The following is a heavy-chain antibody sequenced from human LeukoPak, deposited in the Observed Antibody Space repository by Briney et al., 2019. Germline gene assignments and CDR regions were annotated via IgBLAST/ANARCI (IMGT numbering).Heavy chain of an antibody. CDR2: VHHTGRA. J-gene: IGHJ4*02. CDR3: AREAHDSSGYYYKVGYFDY. Sequence: SETLSLTCTVSGDSISGSNYHWGWIRQPPGKGLEWLGTVHHTGRAFYNPSLRGRTTVSVDTSKNEFSLKLSSVTAADTAVYYCAREAHDSSGYYYKVGYFDYWGQGTLVTVSS. V-gene: IGHV4-39*07. D-gene: IGHD3-22*01. CDR1: GDSISGSNYH.